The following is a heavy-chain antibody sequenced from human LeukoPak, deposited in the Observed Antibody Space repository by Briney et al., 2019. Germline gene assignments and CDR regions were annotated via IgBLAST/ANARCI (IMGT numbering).Heavy chain of an antibody. CDR2: ISYDGSNK. V-gene: IGHV3-30*04. Sequence: GGSLRLSCAASGFTFSIYPMHWIRQAPGKGLEWVAVISYDGSNKYYADSVKGRFTISRDNSKNTLYLQMNSLRAEDTAVYYCASGGWEGYWGQGTLVTVSS. J-gene: IGHJ4*02. CDR3: ASGGWEGY. CDR1: GFTFSIYP. D-gene: IGHD1-26*01.